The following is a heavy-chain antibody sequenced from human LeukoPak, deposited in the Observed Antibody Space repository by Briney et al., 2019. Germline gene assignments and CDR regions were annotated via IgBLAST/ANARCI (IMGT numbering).Heavy chain of an antibody. D-gene: IGHD3-16*02. J-gene: IGHJ3*02. CDR2: IYTSGST. V-gene: IGHV4-4*07. CDR3: ARRHSGVWGSYLYKGDAFDI. CDR1: GGSISSYY. Sequence: SETLSLTCTVSGGSISSYYWSWIRQHAGKGLEWIGRIYTSGSTNYNPSLKSRVTLSVDTSKNQFSLKLSSVTAADTAVYYCARRHSGVWGSYLYKGDAFDIWGQGTMVTVSS.